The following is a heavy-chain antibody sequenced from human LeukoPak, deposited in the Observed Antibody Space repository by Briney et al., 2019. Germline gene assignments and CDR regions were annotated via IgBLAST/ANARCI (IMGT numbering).Heavy chain of an antibody. CDR2: IKHSGST. V-gene: IGHV4-34*01. Sequence: SETLFLTCAVYGGSFSGYYWSWIRQPPGKGLEWIGEIKHSGSTNYNPSLKSRVTISVDTSKNQFSLKLSSVTAADTAVYYCARRGSYSSGWFAYYYYYMDVWGKGTTVTISS. J-gene: IGHJ6*03. CDR1: GGSFSGYY. CDR3: ARRGSYSSGWFAYYYYYMDV. D-gene: IGHD6-19*01.